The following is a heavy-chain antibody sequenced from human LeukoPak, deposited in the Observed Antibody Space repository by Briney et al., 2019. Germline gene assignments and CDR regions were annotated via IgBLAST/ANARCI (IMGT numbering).Heavy chain of an antibody. J-gene: IGHJ6*04. CDR2: ISGSGGYT. CDR1: GFTFSSYA. Sequence: GGSLRLSCAASGFTFSSYAMSWVRQAPGKGLEWVSAISGSGGYTYYADSVKGRFTISRDNAKNSLYLQMNSLRAEDTAVYYCAELGITMIGGVWGKGTTVTISS. D-gene: IGHD3-10*02. CDR3: AELGITMIGGV. V-gene: IGHV3-23*01.